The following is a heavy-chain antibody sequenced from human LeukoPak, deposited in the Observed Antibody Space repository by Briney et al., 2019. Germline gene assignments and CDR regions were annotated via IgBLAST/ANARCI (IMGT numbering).Heavy chain of an antibody. J-gene: IGHJ4*02. CDR1: GFTFSRFA. D-gene: IGHD6-13*01. Sequence: GGSLRLSCEISGFTFSRFAMNWVRQAPGQGLEWISIISGSGSSAYYADSVKGRFIVSRDNFKNTVNLEMSSLRVEDTAVYYCAKYGKQQLVPLFDYWGQGTLVTVSS. CDR3: AKYGKQQLVPLFDY. V-gene: IGHV3-23*01. CDR2: ISGSGSSA.